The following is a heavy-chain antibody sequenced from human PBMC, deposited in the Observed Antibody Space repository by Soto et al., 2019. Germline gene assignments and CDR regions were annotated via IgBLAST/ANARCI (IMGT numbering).Heavy chain of an antibody. V-gene: IGHV3-30-3*01. Sequence: QVQLVESGGSVVQPGRSLRLSCEASGFTFTSYAMHWVRQAPGKGLEWVAVISYDGINEYYADSVKGRFTISRDNSKNTLFLQMISLRVEDTAVYYCARDRLRLGELSLIAYFDYWVHGTLVTVSS. J-gene: IGHJ4*01. CDR2: ISYDGINE. D-gene: IGHD3-16*02. CDR1: GFTFTSYA. CDR3: ARDRLRLGELSLIAYFDY.